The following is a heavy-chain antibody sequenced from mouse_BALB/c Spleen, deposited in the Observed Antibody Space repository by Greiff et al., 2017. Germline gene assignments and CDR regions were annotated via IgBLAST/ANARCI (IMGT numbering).Heavy chain of an antibody. D-gene: IGHD1-1*01. J-gene: IGHJ2*01. Sequence: EVQLVESGGGLVKPGGSLKLSCAASGFTFSSYAMSWVRQTPEKRLEWVASISSGGSTYYPDSVKGRFTISRDNARNILYLQMSSLRSEDTAMYYCARGATVVPFDYWGQGTTLTVSS. CDR1: GFTFSSYA. CDR2: ISSGGST. V-gene: IGHV5-6-5*01. CDR3: ARGATVVPFDY.